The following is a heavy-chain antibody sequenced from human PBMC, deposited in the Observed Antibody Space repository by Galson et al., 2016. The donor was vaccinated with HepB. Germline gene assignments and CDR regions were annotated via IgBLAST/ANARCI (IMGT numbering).Heavy chain of an antibody. CDR1: GYRFTSYY. D-gene: IGHD3-22*01. V-gene: IGHV5-51*01. CDR2: INPADSDT. J-gene: IGHJ4*02. Sequence: QSGAEVKKPGESLKISCKTSGYRFTSYYIAWVRQMPGKGLEWMGIINPADSDTRYSPSFQGQVIISADKSISTAYLQWSSLQASDTAMYYCARQLDYYDDCGYYHPFNYWGQGTLVTVSS. CDR3: ARQLDYYDDCGYYHPFNY.